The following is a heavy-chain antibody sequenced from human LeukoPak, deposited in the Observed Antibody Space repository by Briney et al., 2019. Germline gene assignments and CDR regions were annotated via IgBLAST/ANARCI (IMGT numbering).Heavy chain of an antibody. Sequence: GGSLRLSCAASGFTFSNAWMSWVRQAPGKGLEWVSSISSGSSYIYYADSVKGRFTISRDNSKNTLYLQMSSLRAEDTAVYYCAKGDYYDLDYWGQGTLVTVSS. V-gene: IGHV3-21*04. CDR1: GFTFSNAW. J-gene: IGHJ4*02. CDR2: ISSGSSYI. D-gene: IGHD3-22*01. CDR3: AKGDYYDLDY.